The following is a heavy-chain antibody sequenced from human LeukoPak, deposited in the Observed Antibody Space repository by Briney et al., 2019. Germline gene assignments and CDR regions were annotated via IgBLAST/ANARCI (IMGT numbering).Heavy chain of an antibody. D-gene: IGHD1/OR15-1a*01. CDR2: MNPNSGNT. V-gene: IGHV1-8*03. CDR1: GYTFTSYG. Sequence: ASVKVSCKASGYTFTSYGISWVRQAPGQGLEWMGWMNPNSGNTGYAQKFQGRVTITRNTSISTAYMELGSLRSEDTAVYYCARLGNSDAFDYWGQGTLVTVSS. CDR3: ARLGNSDAFDY. J-gene: IGHJ4*02.